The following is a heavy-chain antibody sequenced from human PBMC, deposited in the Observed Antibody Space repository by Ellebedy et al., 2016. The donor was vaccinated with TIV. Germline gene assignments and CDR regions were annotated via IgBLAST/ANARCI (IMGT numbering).Heavy chain of an antibody. CDR2: MKSYGSGGTI. V-gene: IGHV3-15*07. J-gene: IGHJ2*01. CDR3: TTYIDI. CDR1: GLKFSDAW. Sequence: GGSLRLXCAVSGLKFSDAWMNWVRQASGKGLEWVGRMKSYGSGGTIDYAAPVKGRFTISRDDSKNTLYLQMNSLKTEDTAVYYCTTYIDIWGRGTLVTVSS.